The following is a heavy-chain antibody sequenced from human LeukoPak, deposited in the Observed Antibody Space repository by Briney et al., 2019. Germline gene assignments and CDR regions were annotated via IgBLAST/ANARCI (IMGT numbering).Heavy chain of an antibody. CDR1: GGSISSTNW. CDR2: IYHSGYT. J-gene: IGHJ4*02. V-gene: IGHV4-4*02. CDR3: ARGATGYSSGWYADY. Sequence: PSETLSLTCAVSGGSISSTNWWSWVRQPPGKGLEWIAEIYHSGYTNYNPSFKSRVTISVDTSKNQFSLKLSSVTAADTAVYYCARGATGYSSGWYADYWGQGTLVTVSS. D-gene: IGHD6-19*01.